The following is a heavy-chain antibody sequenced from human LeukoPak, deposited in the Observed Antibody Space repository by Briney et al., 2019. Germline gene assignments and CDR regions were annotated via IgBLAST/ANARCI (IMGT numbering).Heavy chain of an antibody. CDR3: ARSVEYGSGSYHKY. CDR2: INPSSGGT. CDR1: GGTFSSYA. Sequence: ASVKVSCKASGGTFSSYAIGWVRQAPGQGLEWMGRINPSSGGTNYTQKFQGRVTMTRDTSINTAYMELSRLRSDDTAVYYCARSVEYGSGSYHKYWGQGTLVTVSS. J-gene: IGHJ4*02. V-gene: IGHV1-2*06. D-gene: IGHD3-10*01.